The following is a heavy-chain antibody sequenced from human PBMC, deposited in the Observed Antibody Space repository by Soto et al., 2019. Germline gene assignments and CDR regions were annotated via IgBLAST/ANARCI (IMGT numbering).Heavy chain of an antibody. J-gene: IGHJ6*03. CDR1: GGSISSYY. V-gene: IGHV4-59*08. D-gene: IGHD3-3*01. CDR3: ARHGALWSGYYFMSYYMDV. Sequence: SETLSLTCTVSGGSISSYYWSWIRQPPGKGLEWIGYIYYSGSTNYNPSLKSRVTISVDTSKNQFSLKLSSVTAADTAVYYCARHGALWSGYYFMSYYMDVWGKGTTVTVSS. CDR2: IYYSGST.